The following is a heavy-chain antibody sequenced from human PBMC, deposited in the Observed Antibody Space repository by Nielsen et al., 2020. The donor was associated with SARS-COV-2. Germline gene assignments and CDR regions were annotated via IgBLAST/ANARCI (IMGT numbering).Heavy chain of an antibody. CDR2: ISWNSGSI. Sequence: SLKISCAASGFTFSSYAMSWVRQAPGKGLEWVSGISWNSGSIGYADSVKGRFTISRDNAKNSLYLQMNSLRAEDTALYYCAKDRGGYSSSSHYYYGMDVWGQGTTVTVSS. V-gene: IGHV3-9*01. J-gene: IGHJ6*02. CDR3: AKDRGGYSSSSHYYYGMDV. CDR1: GFTFSSYA. D-gene: IGHD6-6*01.